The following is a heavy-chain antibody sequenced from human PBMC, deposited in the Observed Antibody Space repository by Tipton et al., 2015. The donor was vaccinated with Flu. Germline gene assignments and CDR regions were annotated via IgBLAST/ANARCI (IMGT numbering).Heavy chain of an antibody. Sequence: SLRLSCEASGSIFSDFGMHWVRQAPGKGLEWVAVIWHDGTYKYYADSLKGQFTISRDNTKNTLYLQMNSLTAEDTAVYYCAKGGTVREYYYRGMDVWGQGTTVTVYS. J-gene: IGHJ6*02. V-gene: IGHV3-33*06. CDR2: IWHDGTYK. CDR1: GSIFSDFG. CDR3: AKGGTVREYYYRGMDV. D-gene: IGHD3-10*01.